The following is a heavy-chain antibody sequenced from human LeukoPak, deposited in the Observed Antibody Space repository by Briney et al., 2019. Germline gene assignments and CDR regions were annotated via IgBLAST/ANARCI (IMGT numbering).Heavy chain of an antibody. J-gene: IGHJ5*02. CDR2: ISNDGSDK. V-gene: IGHV3-30*04. Sequence: GGSLRLSCAASGFTFSIYAMHWVRQAPGKGLEWVAVISNDGSDKYYADSVKGRFTISRDNSKNTLYLQMNSLRAEDTAVYYCAKDYEPLVGVHRWGDWFDPWGQGTLVTVSS. CDR1: GFTFSIYA. CDR3: AKDYEPLVGVHRWGDWFDP. D-gene: IGHD1-26*01.